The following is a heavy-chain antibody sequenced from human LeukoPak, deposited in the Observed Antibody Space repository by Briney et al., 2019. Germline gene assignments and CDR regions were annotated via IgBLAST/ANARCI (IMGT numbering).Heavy chain of an antibody. Sequence: PSETLSLTCAVYGGSFSGYYWSWIRQPPGKGLEWIGEINHSGSTNYNPSLKSRVTISVDTSKNQFSLKLSSVTAADTAVYYCARGDWSGYQSREFDYWGQGTLVTVSS. D-gene: IGHD3-3*01. J-gene: IGHJ4*02. CDR2: INHSGST. CDR1: GGSFSGYY. V-gene: IGHV4-34*01. CDR3: ARGDWSGYQSREFDY.